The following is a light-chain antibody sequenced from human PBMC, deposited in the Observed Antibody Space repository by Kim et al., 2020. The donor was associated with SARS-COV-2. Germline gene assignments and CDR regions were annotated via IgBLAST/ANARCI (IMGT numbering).Light chain of an antibody. Sequence: DIQMTQSPSTLSASVGDRVTITCRASQTISNWLAWYQQKPGKAPNLLIYKVSSLGSGVPSRFSGSGSGTEFTLTISSLQPDDFATYYCQQYDSFWTFGQGTKVDIK. CDR1: QTISNW. V-gene: IGKV1-5*03. J-gene: IGKJ1*01. CDR3: QQYDSFWT. CDR2: KVS.